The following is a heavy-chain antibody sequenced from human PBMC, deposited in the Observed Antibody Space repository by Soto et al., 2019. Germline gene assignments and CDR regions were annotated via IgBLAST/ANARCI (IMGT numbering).Heavy chain of an antibody. CDR2: ISGSGGST. CDR3: AKDRDPLLLGWFDP. J-gene: IGHJ5*02. CDR1: GFTFSSYA. V-gene: IGHV3-23*01. Sequence: EVQLLESGGGLVQPGGSLRLSCAASGFTFSSYAMSWVRQAPGKGLEWVSAISGSGGSTYYAYSVKGRFTISRDNTKNTLYLQMNSLRAEDTAVYYCAKDRDPLLLGWFDPWGQGTLVTVSS. D-gene: IGHD2-21*01.